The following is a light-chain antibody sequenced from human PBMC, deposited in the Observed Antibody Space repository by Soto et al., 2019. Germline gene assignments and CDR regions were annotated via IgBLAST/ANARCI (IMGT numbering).Light chain of an antibody. CDR1: QSVSNN. CDR2: GAS. Sequence: EVVLTQSPVTLSVSPGERATLSCRASQSVSNNLAWYQQKPGQAPRLLIYGASTRATGIPARFSGSGSGTEFTLTISSLQSEDVEVYDCQQYNNWYTFGQGTKLEIK. J-gene: IGKJ2*01. CDR3: QQYNNWYT. V-gene: IGKV3-15*01.